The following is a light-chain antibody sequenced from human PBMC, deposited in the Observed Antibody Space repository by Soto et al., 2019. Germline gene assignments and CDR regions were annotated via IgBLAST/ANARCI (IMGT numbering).Light chain of an antibody. CDR2: AAS. CDR1: QSISTH. V-gene: IGKV1-39*01. Sequence: DIQMTQSPSSLSASVGDRVAITCRASQSISTHLSWYQQKPGKAPKLLIYAASSLHSWVPSRFTGSGSGTDFTLTISSLQPEDFATYYCQQSYTSWWTFGQGTQVDIK. J-gene: IGKJ1*01. CDR3: QQSYTSWWT.